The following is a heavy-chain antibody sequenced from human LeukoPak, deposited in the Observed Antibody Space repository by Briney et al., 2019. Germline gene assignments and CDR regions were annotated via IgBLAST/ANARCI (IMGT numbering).Heavy chain of an antibody. Sequence: PGGSLRLSCAASGFTFSSYWMHWVRQAPGKGLGWVSRINSDGSSTSYADSVKGRFTIYRDNAKNTLYLKMNSLRAEDTAVYYCAKDSGGWQWVAEFDYWGQGTLVTVSS. CDR2: INSDGSST. CDR1: GFTFSSYW. J-gene: IGHJ4*02. D-gene: IGHD3-10*01. V-gene: IGHV3-74*01. CDR3: AKDSGGWQWVAEFDY.